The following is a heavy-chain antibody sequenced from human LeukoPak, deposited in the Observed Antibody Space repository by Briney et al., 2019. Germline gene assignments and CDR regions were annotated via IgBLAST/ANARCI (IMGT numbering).Heavy chain of an antibody. V-gene: IGHV4-31*03. D-gene: IGHD6-13*01. CDR2: IYYSGST. Sequence: SQTLSLTCTVSGGSISSGGYYWSWIRQHPGKGLEWIGYIYYSGSTYYNPSLKSRVTISVYTSKNQFSLKLSSVTAADTAVYYCAREGIAAAGRGAFDIWGQGTMVTVSS. CDR1: GGSISSGGYY. CDR3: AREGIAAAGRGAFDI. J-gene: IGHJ3*02.